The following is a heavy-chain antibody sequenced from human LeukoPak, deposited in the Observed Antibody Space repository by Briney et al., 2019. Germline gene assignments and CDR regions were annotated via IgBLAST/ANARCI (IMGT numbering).Heavy chain of an antibody. D-gene: IGHD3-22*01. V-gene: IGHV3-15*01. CDR1: GFTFSNAW. CDR3: TTGITMIVVVPTGDY. J-gene: IGHJ4*02. CDR2: IKSKTDSGTT. Sequence: GGSLRLSCAASGFTFSNAWMSWVRQAPGKGLEWVGRIKSKTDSGTTDYAAPVKGRFTISRDDSKNTLYLQMNSLKTEDTAVYYCTTGITMIVVVPTGDYWGQGTLVTVSS.